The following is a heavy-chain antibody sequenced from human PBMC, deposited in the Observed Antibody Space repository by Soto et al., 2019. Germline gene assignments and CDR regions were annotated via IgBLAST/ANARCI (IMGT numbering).Heavy chain of an antibody. CDR3: AKGYSYGVLEPLGY. CDR1: GGTFSSYT. V-gene: IGHV1-69*02. CDR2: IIPILGIA. D-gene: IGHD5-18*01. Sequence: SVKVSCKASGGTFSSYTISWVRQAPGQGLEWMGRIIPILGIANYAQKFQGRVTITADKSTSTAYMELSSLRAEDTALYYCAKGYSYGVLEPLGYWGQGTLVTVSS. J-gene: IGHJ4*02.